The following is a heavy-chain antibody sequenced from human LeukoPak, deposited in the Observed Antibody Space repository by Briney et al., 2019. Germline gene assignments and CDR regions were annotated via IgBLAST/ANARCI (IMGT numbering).Heavy chain of an antibody. CDR3: TTVDTYFSHDYYDGMDV. Sequence: PGGSLRLSCAASGFTFSNAWMSWVRQAPGKGLEWVGRIKSKTEGGTTDYAAPVKGRFTISRDDSKTTLYLQMNSLRTEDTAVYYCTTVDTYFSHDYYDGMDVWGQGTTVTVSS. CDR2: IKSKTEGGTT. V-gene: IGHV3-15*01. D-gene: IGHD2/OR15-2a*01. CDR1: GFTFSNAW. J-gene: IGHJ6*02.